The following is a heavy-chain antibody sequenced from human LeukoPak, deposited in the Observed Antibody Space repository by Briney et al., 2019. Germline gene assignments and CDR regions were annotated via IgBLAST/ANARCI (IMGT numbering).Heavy chain of an antibody. CDR1: GFTFSDYY. CDR2: ISSSSSYI. CDR3: ARVGVHAFDI. J-gene: IGHJ3*02. D-gene: IGHD3-10*01. V-gene: IGHV3-11*06. Sequence: GGSLRLSYAASGFTFSDYYMSWIRQAPGKGLEWVLSISSSSSYIYYADSVKGRFTISRDNAKNSLYLQMNSLRAENTAVYYCARVGVHAFDIWGQGTMVTVSS.